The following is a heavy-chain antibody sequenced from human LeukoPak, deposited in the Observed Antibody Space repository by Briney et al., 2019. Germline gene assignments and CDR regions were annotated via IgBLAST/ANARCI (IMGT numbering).Heavy chain of an antibody. Sequence: TGGSLRLSCAASGFTFSSYGMHWVRQAPGKGLEWVAVIWYDGSNKYYADSVKGRFTISRDNAKNSLYLQMNSLRAEDTAVYYCARDNWNDGGHFDYWGQGTLVTVSS. V-gene: IGHV3-33*01. D-gene: IGHD1-20*01. CDR3: ARDNWNDGGHFDY. J-gene: IGHJ4*02. CDR1: GFTFSSYG. CDR2: IWYDGSNK.